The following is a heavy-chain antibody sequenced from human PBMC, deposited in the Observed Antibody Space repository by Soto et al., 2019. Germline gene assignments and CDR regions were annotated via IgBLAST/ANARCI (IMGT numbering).Heavy chain of an antibody. J-gene: IGHJ3*01. V-gene: IGHV3-33*01. CDR3: ARWNLAGPTIDAFDL. Sequence: QEQLVESGGGVVQPGRSLILSCAASGFTFSRNGMHWIRQAPGKGLEWVAIIWYHGNKENYADSVRGRFTISRDNSKNTVYLQMDSLRVEDTAVYYCARWNLAGPTIDAFDLWGQGTLVTVSS. D-gene: IGHD5-12*01. CDR2: IWYHGNKE. CDR1: GFTFSRNG.